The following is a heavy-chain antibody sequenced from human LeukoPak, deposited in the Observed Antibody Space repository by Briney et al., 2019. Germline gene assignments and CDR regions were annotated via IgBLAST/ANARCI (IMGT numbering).Heavy chain of an antibody. CDR2: ISANGRTT. CDR1: GFTFSNFG. CDR3: TKVNDFPYDFYFDY. D-gene: IGHD3-3*01. V-gene: IGHV3-23*01. Sequence: PGGTLRLSCAASGFTFSNFGMSWVRQAPGKGLEWVSVISANGRTTYYADSVKGRFTISRDISKNTLYLQMNSLRAEGTAVYYCTKVNDFPYDFYFDYWGQGTLVTVSS. J-gene: IGHJ4*02.